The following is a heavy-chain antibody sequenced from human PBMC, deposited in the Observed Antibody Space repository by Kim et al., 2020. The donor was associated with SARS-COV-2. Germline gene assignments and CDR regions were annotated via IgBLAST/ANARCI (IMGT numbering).Heavy chain of an antibody. CDR3: VRGYAGGPFDL. Sequence: STGYADSVKGRFTIPRDNANDSLFLQMNSPRAEDTALYHCVRGYAGGPFDLWGQGTLVTVSS. J-gene: IGHJ4*02. D-gene: IGHD3-16*01. CDR2: ST. V-gene: IGHV3-20*01.